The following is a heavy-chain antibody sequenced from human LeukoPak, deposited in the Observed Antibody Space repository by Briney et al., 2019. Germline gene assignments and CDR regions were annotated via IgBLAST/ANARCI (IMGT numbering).Heavy chain of an antibody. J-gene: IGHJ2*01. Sequence: PSDTLSLTCTVSGGSISTSSYYWGWIRQTPGKGLEWIGSIYYSGNTDYNPSLKSRVTMSVDTSKNHFSLNLTSVTAAETGVYYCARHWGVAEIRIRPGWYFDLWGRSPLVCVSS. CDR2: IYYSGNT. CDR1: GGSISTSSYY. CDR3: ARHWGVAEIRIRPGWYFDL. D-gene: IGHD3-16*01. V-gene: IGHV4-39*01.